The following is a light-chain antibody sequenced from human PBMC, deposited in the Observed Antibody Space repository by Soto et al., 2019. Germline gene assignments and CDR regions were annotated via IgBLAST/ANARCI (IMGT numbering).Light chain of an antibody. CDR2: GAS. CDR3: QQYGSSPLT. J-gene: IGKJ4*01. Sequence: EIVFTQSPGTLSLSPGERATLSCRASQSVSSSYLAWYQQKPGQAPRLLIYGASSRATGTPDRFSGSGSGTDFTLTISRLEPEDFAVYYCQQYGSSPLTFGGGTKVDIK. CDR1: QSVSSSY. V-gene: IGKV3-20*01.